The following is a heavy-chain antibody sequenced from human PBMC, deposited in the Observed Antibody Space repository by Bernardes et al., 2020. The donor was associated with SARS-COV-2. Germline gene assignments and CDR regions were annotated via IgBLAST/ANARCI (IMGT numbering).Heavy chain of an antibody. Sequence: SETLSLTCSVSGRSISSGGFYWTWIRRHPEKGLEWIGYISGSGSPYYNPSLRSRLTISLETSKNQFSLRLRYVTAADTAVYYCARASLFRGWGISDHGLDVWGQGTTVTVSS. CDR2: ISGSGSP. D-gene: IGHD3-16*01. CDR3: ARASLFRGWGISDHGLDV. CDR1: GRSISSGGFY. V-gene: IGHV4-31*03. J-gene: IGHJ6*02.